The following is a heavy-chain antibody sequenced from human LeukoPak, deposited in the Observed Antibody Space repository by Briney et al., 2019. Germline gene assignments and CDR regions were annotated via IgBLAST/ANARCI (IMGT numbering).Heavy chain of an antibody. V-gene: IGHV3-9*01. CDR1: GFTFGDYA. Sequence: GGSLRLSCAASGFTFGDYAMHWVRQAPGKGLEWVSGISWNSGSIGYADSVKGRFTISRDNAKNSLYLQMNSLRAEDAALYYCAKDIEDGSSWYFDYWGQGTLVTVSS. CDR3: AKDIEDGSSWYFDY. D-gene: IGHD6-13*01. CDR2: ISWNSGSI. J-gene: IGHJ4*02.